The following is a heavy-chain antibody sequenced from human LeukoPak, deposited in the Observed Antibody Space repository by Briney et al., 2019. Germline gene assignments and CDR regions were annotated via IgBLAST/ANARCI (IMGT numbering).Heavy chain of an antibody. V-gene: IGHV1-2*02. D-gene: IGHD3-16*02. Sequence: ASVKVSCKASGYTFTGYYMHWVRQAPGQGLEWMGWINPNSGGTNYAQKFQGRVTMTRDTSISTAYMELSRLRSDDTAVYYCARGTLVQTRSPLGPNDYWGQGTLVTVSS. CDR2: INPNSGGT. CDR3: ARGTLVQTRSPLGPNDY. J-gene: IGHJ4*02. CDR1: GYTFTGYY.